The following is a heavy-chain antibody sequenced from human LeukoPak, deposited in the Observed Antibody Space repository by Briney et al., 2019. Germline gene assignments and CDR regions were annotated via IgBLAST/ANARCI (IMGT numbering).Heavy chain of an antibody. CDR1: GFTFSSYS. J-gene: IGHJ5*02. D-gene: IGHD3-10*01. V-gene: IGHV3-21*01. CDR2: ISSSSSYI. CDR3: AKDWSQLWFGDPNWFDP. Sequence: GGSLRLSCAASGFTFSSYSMNWVRQAPGKGLEWVSSISSSSSYIYYADSVKGRFTISRDNAKNSLYLQMNSLRAEDTAVYYCAKDWSQLWFGDPNWFDPWGQGTLVTVSS.